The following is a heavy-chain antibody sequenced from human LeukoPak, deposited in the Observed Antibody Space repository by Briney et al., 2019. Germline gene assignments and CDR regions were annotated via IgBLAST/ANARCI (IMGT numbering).Heavy chain of an antibody. V-gene: IGHV1-2*02. CDR1: GYTFTGYY. J-gene: IGHJ5*02. CDR3: ARDNFPRGVAIAIWGP. CDR2: INPHSGAT. Sequence: ASVKVSCKASGYTFTGYYLHWVRQAPGQGLEWMGWINPHSGATKYAQKFQGRVTMTRDTFISTAHMELSRLSSADTAVYFCARDNFPRGVAIAIWGPWGQGTLVTVSS. D-gene: IGHD5-12*01.